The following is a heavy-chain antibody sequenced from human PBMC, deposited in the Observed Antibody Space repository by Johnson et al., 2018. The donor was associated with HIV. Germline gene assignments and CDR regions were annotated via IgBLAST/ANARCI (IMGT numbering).Heavy chain of an antibody. CDR1: GFTFTNYA. D-gene: IGHD3-10*01. V-gene: IGHV3-30-3*01. J-gene: IGHJ3*02. CDR2: ISYDGSNK. Sequence: LVESGGGVVQPGRSLRLSCAASGFTFTNYAMYWVRQAPGKGLEWVALISYDGSNKYYADSVKGRFTISRDNSKNTLYLQMSSLRAEDTAIYYCARDSGKWSGVRFAFDIWGQGTMVTVSS. CDR3: ARDSGKWSGVRFAFDI.